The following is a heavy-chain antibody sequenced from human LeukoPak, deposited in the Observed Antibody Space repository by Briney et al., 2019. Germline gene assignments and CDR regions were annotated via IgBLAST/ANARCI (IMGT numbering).Heavy chain of an antibody. CDR2: IDDDGSTTT. V-gene: IGHV3-74*01. CDR1: GFTFSSYW. CDR3: ARDRATMVRGVHDAFDI. D-gene: IGHD3-10*01. J-gene: IGHJ3*02. Sequence: GGSLRLSCAASGFTFSSYWMHWVRHAPGKGLMWVSHIDDDGSTTTAYADSVKGRFTISRDNAKNTVYLQMNSLRAEDTAVYYCARDRATMVRGVHDAFDIWGQGTMVTVSS.